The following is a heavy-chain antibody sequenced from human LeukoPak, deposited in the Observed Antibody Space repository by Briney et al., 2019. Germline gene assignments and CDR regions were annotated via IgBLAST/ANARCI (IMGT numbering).Heavy chain of an antibody. CDR1: GGSFSGYW. J-gene: IGHJ5*02. Sequence: PSETLSLTCAVSGGSFSGYWWCWIRQSPGTGLEWIGEISHSGETNYNPSFESRVSISLDTSKNQFSLHVSPVTAADTPVYYRARTDYSLPWGQGTPVTVSS. CDR2: ISHSGET. CDR3: ARTDYSLP. V-gene: IGHV4-34*01. D-gene: IGHD4-11*01.